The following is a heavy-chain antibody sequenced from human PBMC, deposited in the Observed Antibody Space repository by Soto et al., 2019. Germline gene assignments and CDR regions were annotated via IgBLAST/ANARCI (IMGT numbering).Heavy chain of an antibody. CDR2: IDPRSGDR. CDR1: GYTFTDLY. CDR3: ARDNYGPLEY. D-gene: IGHD3-10*01. J-gene: IGHJ4*02. V-gene: IGHV1-2*02. Sequence: RASVKVSCKPSGYTFTDLYIHWFRQAPGQGLEWMGWIDPRSGDRRYTQKFQGRVTMSRDTPPSTVYMELSSLTSDDTAVYFCARDNYGPLEYWGQGTMVTVSS.